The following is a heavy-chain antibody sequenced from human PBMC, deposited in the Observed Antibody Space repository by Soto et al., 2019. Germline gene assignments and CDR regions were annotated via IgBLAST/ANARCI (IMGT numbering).Heavy chain of an antibody. CDR3: TRSSYSSGWSDFDY. J-gene: IGHJ4*02. D-gene: IGHD6-19*01. CDR1: GFTFGDYA. V-gene: IGHV3-49*03. CDR2: IRSKAYGGTT. Sequence: GGSLRLSCTASGFTFGDYAMSWFRQAPGKGLEWVGFIRSKAYGGTTEYAASVKGRFTISIDDSKSIAYLQMNSLKTEDTAVYYCTRSSYSSGWSDFDYWGQGTLVTVSS.